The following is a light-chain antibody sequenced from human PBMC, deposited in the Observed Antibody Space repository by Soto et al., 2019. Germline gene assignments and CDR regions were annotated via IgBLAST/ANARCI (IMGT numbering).Light chain of an antibody. Sequence: EIVLTQSPGTLSLSPGEGATLSCRASQSVSSSYLAWYQQKPGQAPRLLIYGASSRATGISDRFSGSGSGTDFTLAISSLEPEDFAVYYCQQYGSSPPTFGQGTKVEI. V-gene: IGKV3-20*01. CDR2: GAS. J-gene: IGKJ1*01. CDR3: QQYGSSPPT. CDR1: QSVSSSY.